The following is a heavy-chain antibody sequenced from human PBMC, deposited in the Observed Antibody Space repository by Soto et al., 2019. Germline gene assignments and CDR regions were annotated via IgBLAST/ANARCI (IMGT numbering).Heavy chain of an antibody. Sequence: QVQLVQSGAEVKKPGSSVKVSCKASGGAFSDYAFSWVRQAPGQGLEWLGGIMPIFRAPDYAQKFQGRVTITADEFTRTAYMEMNSLRSEDTAVYYCASWLKGPDIGNYYYGMTSGAKGPRSPSP. D-gene: IGHD2-15*01. CDR1: GGAFSDYA. V-gene: IGHV1-69*12. CDR3: ASWLKGPDIGNYYYGMTS. CDR2: IMPIFRAP. J-gene: IGHJ6*02.